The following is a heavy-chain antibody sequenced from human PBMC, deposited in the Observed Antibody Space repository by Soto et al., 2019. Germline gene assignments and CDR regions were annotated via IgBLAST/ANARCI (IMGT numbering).Heavy chain of an antibody. J-gene: IGHJ4*02. D-gene: IGHD3-10*01. CDR1: GGSFSGYY. V-gene: IGHV4-34*01. CDR2: INHSGST. CDR3: AVKRGSGSPFDY. Sequence: SETLSLTCAVYGGSFSGYYWSWIRQPPGKGLEWIGEINHSGSTNYNPSLKSRVTISVDTSKNQFSLKLSSATAADTAVYYCAVKRGSGSPFDYWGQGTLVTVSS.